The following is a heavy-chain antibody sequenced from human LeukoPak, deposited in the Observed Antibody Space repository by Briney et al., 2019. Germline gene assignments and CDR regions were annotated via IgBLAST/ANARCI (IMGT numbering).Heavy chain of an antibody. CDR1: GFTFRRYS. J-gene: IGHJ4*02. Sequence: GGSLRLSCAASGFTFRRYSMNWVRQAPGKGLEWVSSISSSSSYIYYADSVKGRFTISRDNAKNSLYLQMNSLRAEDTAVYYCARGTTSYGSGSYYWGQGTLVTVSS. D-gene: IGHD3-10*01. CDR3: ARGTTSYGSGSYY. CDR2: ISSSSSYI. V-gene: IGHV3-21*01.